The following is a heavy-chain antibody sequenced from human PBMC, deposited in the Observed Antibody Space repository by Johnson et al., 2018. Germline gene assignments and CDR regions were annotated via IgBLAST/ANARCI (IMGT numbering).Heavy chain of an antibody. Sequence: EVQLVESGGGLVQPGRSLRLSCAASGFRFDDYAMHWVRQAPGKGLEWVAGITWNSNSLGYADSVKGRFTISRDNAKNSLFLQMNSLRAEDTALYYCVRDTQTYSGWLDHWGRGTLVTVSS. CDR2: ITWNSNSL. J-gene: IGHJ5*02. CDR3: VRDTQTYSGWLDH. D-gene: IGHD5-12*01. CDR1: GFRFDDYA. V-gene: IGHV3-9*01.